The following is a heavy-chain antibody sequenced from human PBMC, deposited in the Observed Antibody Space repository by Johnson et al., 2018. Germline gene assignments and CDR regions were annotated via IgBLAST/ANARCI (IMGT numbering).Heavy chain of an antibody. Sequence: VQLVESGGVVGEPWWSLRLSCAASGFTFDDYTMHWVRQTPGMGLEWVSFITWDGGVTHYADFVKGRFSISRDNSKKSLSLQMNSLKTEDTALYYCVKEGGGVKEPSFQHGGQGTLVIVSS. CDR3: VKEGGGVKEPSFQH. D-gene: IGHD4-23*01. CDR1: GFTFDDYT. V-gene: IGHV3-43*01. CDR2: ITWDGGVT. J-gene: IGHJ1*01.